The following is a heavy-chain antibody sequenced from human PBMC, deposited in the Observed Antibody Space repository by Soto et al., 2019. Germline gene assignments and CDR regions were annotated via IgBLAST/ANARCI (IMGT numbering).Heavy chain of an antibody. CDR1: GYIFTKSA. CDR2: ISGGNGNT. J-gene: IGHJ4*02. CDR3: ARDGVAAGNINFDY. V-gene: IGHV1-3*01. D-gene: IGHD6-25*01. Sequence: ASVKVSCKASGYIFTKSAMHWVRQAPGQRLEWMGWISGGNGNTKYSPKLQGRVTITRDTSASTAYMELSSLRSEDTALYYCARDGVAAGNINFDYWGQGTLVTVPQ.